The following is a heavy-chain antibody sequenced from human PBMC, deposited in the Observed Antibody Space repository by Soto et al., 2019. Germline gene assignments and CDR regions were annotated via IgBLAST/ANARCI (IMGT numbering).Heavy chain of an antibody. J-gene: IGHJ6*02. Sequence: PSETLSLTCTVSGGSISSYYWSWIRQHPGKGLEWIGNFYYSGSTYYNPSLKSRITISVDTSKNQFSLRLSSLTAADTAVYYCARVSFCSYPRHHYNCMHVSGQGTMGT. CDR2: FYYSGST. CDR3: ARVSFCSYPRHHYNCMHV. CDR1: GGSISSYY. D-gene: IGHD1-26*01. V-gene: IGHV4-59*06.